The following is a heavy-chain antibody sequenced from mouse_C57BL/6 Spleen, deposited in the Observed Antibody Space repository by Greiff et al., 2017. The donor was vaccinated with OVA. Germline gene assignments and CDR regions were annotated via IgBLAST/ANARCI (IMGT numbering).Heavy chain of an antibody. D-gene: IGHD2-14*01. V-gene: IGHV1-64*01. Sequence: QVQLKQPGAELVKPGASVKLSCKASGYTFTSYWMHWVKQRPGQGLEWIGMIHPNSGSTNYNEKFKSKATLTVDKSSSTAYMQLSSLTSEDSAVYYCARGNRGFMDYWGQGTSVTVSS. J-gene: IGHJ4*01. CDR3: ARGNRGFMDY. CDR2: IHPNSGST. CDR1: GYTFTSYW.